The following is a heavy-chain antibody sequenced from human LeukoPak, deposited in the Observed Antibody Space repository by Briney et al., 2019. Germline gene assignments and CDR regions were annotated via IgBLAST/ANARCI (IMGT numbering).Heavy chain of an antibody. D-gene: IGHD3-22*01. Sequence: GRSLRLSCAASGFTFSSYAMHWVRQAPGKGLEWVAVISYDGSNKYYADSVKGRFAISRDNSKNTLYLQMNSLRAEDTAVYYCAREHGSGNSPARSFAYWAREPWSPSPQ. V-gene: IGHV3-30*01. CDR2: ISYDGSNK. CDR1: GFTFSSYA. J-gene: IGHJ4*02. CDR3: AREHGSGNSPARSFAY.